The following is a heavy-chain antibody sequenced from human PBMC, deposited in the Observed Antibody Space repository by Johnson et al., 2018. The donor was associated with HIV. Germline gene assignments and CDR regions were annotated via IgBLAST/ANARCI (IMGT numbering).Heavy chain of an antibody. CDR2: ISGSGGST. V-gene: IGHV3-23*04. D-gene: IGHD4-17*01. J-gene: IGHJ3*02. CDR3: ARLDYGAYGGAFDI. CDR1: GFTFSAYA. Sequence: VHLVESGGGVVQPGRSLRLSCAASGFTFSAYAMHWVRQAPGKGLEWVSAISGSGGSTYYADSVKGRFTISRDNSKNTLYLQMNSLRAEDTAVYYCARLDYGAYGGAFDIWGQGAMVTVSS.